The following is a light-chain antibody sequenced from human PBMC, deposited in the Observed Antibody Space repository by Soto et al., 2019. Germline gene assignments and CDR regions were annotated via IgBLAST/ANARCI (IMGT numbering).Light chain of an antibody. CDR1: QSIGGW. V-gene: IGKV1-5*01. Sequence: DFQMTQSPPTLSASVGDRVTLTCRASQSIGGWLAWYQQRPGKAPKLLIYDASTLASGVPSRFTGSGSGTHFTLTIDNLQPDDAATYYCQQSYSSPPTFGQGTKVEIK. CDR3: QQSYSSPPT. J-gene: IGKJ1*01. CDR2: DAS.